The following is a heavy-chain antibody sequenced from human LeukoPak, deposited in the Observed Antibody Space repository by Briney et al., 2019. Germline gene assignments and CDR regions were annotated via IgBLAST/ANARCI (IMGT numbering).Heavy chain of an antibody. CDR2: IHQSGST. CDR3: AGHDHVADFFDH. CDR1: GYSISSGYY. V-gene: IGHV4-38-2*02. D-gene: IGHD1-14*01. J-gene: IGHJ4*02. Sequence: SETLSLTCTVSGYSISSGYYWGWIRQPPVKGLEWIGNIHQSGSTYYNPSVKSRVSISMDTSKNQFSLKLNSVTAADTAVYYCAGHDHVADFFDHWGQGSLVTVSS.